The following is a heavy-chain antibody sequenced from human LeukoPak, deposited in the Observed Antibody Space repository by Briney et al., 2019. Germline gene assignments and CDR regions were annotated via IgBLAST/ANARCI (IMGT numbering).Heavy chain of an antibody. CDR2: IYTIGTT. V-gene: IGHV4-4*07. D-gene: IGHD5-12*01. CDR3: ARDRGYSGYDDNWFDP. CDR1: GGSISSYY. Sequence: SETLSLTCTVSGGSISSYYWSWIQQPAGKGLEWIGRIYTIGTTNYNPSLKSRVTMSVDTSKNQFSLKLRSVTAADTAVYYCARDRGYSGYDDNWFDPWGQGTLVTVSS. J-gene: IGHJ5*02.